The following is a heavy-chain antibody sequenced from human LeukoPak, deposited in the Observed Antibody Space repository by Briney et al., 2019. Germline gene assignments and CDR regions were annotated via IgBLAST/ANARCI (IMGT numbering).Heavy chain of an antibody. CDR1: GFTFSSDS. V-gene: IGHV3-48*01. CDR3: ARGANWGSTADS. Sequence: GGSLRLSCAASGFTFSSDSMNWVRQAPGKGREWVSYISSRSSTIYYADSVKGRFTISRDNAKNTLYLQINSLRAEDTAVYYCARGANWGSTADSWGQGTLVTVSS. D-gene: IGHD7-27*01. J-gene: IGHJ4*02. CDR2: ISSRSSTI.